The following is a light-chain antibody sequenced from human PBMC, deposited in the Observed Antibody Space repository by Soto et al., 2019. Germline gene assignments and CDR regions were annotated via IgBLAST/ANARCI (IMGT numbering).Light chain of an antibody. J-gene: IGKJ5*01. Sequence: EIVMTQSPATLSVSPGERATLSCRASQSVSSNLAWYQQKPCHAPRLLIYGASTRATGIPARFSGSGSGTEFTLTISSLQSEDFAVYYCQQYNNWPTITFGQGTRLEIK. V-gene: IGKV3-15*01. CDR2: GAS. CDR1: QSVSSN. CDR3: QQYNNWPTIT.